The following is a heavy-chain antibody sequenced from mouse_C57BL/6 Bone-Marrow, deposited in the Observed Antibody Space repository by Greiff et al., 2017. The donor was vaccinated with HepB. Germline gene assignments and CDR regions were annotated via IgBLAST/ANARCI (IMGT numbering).Heavy chain of an antibody. CDR1: GYSITSGYY. CDR2: ISYDGSN. CDR3: ARGGIWYCDV. D-gene: IGHD1-1*02. Sequence: QSGPGLVKPSQSLSLTCSVTGYSITSGYYWNWIRQFPGNKLEWMGYISYDGSNNYNPSLKNRISITRDTSKNQFFLKLNSVTTEDTATYYCARGGIWYCDVWGTGTTVTVSS. V-gene: IGHV3-6*01. J-gene: IGHJ1*03.